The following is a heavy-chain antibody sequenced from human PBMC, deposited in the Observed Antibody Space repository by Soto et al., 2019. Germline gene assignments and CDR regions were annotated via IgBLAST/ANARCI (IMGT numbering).Heavy chain of an antibody. J-gene: IGHJ3*02. Sequence: GGSLRLSCAASGFTFSSYAMSWVRQAPGKGLEWVSAISGSGGSTYYADSVKGRFTISRDNSKNTLYLQMNSLRAEDTAVYYCAKVSKGYSSSWYGGAFDIWGQGTMVTVSS. D-gene: IGHD6-13*01. CDR1: GFTFSSYA. V-gene: IGHV3-23*01. CDR2: ISGSGGST. CDR3: AKVSKGYSSSWYGGAFDI.